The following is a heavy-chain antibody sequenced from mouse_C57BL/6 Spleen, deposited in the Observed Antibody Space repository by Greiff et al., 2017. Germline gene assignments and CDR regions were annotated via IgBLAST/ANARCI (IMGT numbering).Heavy chain of an antibody. CDR2: ILPGSGST. D-gene: IGHD1-1*02. CDR3: ARYGPWYFDV. J-gene: IGHJ1*03. Sequence: QVQLQQSGAELMKPGASVKLSCKATGYTFTGYWIEWVKQRPGHGLEWIGEILPGSGSTNYNEKFKGKATFPADTSSNTANMQLSSLTTEDSAIYYCARYGPWYFDVWGTGTTVTVSS. CDR1: GYTFTGYW. V-gene: IGHV1-9*01.